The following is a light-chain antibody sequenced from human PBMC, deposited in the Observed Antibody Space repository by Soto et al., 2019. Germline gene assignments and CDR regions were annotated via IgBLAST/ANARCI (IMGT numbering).Light chain of an antibody. CDR3: QQRNNWPRIT. V-gene: IGKV3-11*01. J-gene: IGKJ5*01. Sequence: EIVLTQSPGTLSLSPGERATLSCRASQSVSSSYLAWYQHKPGQAPRLLIYEASNRATGIPARFSGSGSGTDFTLTISSLEPEDFAVYYCQQRNNWPRITFGQGTRLENK. CDR1: QSVSSSY. CDR2: EAS.